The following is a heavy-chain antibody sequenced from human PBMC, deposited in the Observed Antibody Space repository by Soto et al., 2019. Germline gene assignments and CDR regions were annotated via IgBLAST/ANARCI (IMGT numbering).Heavy chain of an antibody. CDR3: AREDRDRETGLVPAAIDGMDV. CDR1: GYTFTSYD. CDR2: MNPNSGNT. J-gene: IGHJ6*02. D-gene: IGHD2-2*01. Sequence: ASVKVSCKASGYTFTSYDINWVRQATGQGLEWMGWMNPNSGNTGYAQKFQGRVTITRNDSTSTAYMELSSLRSDDTAVYYCAREDRDRETGLVPAAIDGMDVWGQGTTVTVS. V-gene: IGHV1-8*01.